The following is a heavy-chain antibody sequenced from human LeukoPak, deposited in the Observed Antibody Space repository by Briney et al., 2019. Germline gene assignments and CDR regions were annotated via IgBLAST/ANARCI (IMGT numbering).Heavy chain of an antibody. J-gene: IGHJ5*02. CDR1: GGSFSGYY. Sequence: SETLSLTCAVYGGSFSGYYWSWIRQPPGKGLEWIGEINHSGSTNYNPSLKSRVTISVDTSKNQFSLKLSSVTAADTAVHYCARGRGERWLQLNWFDPWGQGTLVTVSS. CDR3: ARGRGERWLQLNWFDP. D-gene: IGHD5-24*01. CDR2: INHSGST. V-gene: IGHV4-34*01.